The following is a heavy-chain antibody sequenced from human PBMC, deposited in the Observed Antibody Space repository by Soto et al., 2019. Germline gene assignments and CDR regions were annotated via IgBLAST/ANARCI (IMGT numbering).Heavy chain of an antibody. J-gene: IGHJ4*02. Sequence: EVRLLEAGGGLKQPGGSLRLSCAASGFTFKESAMNWVRQAPGKGLEWDASISDTGASTWYAESVRGRLSISRDNSKNTLYLQMNSLRGEDTAVYYCAKGRGSGWAWYFDNWGQGTLVTVSS. CDR2: ISDTGAST. CDR1: GFTFKESA. CDR3: AKGRGSGWAWYFDN. V-gene: IGHV3-23*01. D-gene: IGHD6-19*01.